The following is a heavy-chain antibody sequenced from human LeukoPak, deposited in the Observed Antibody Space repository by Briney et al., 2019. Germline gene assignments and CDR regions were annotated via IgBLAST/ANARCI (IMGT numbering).Heavy chain of an antibody. Sequence: HGASVKVSCKASGYTFTGYYMHWVRQAPGQGLEWMGWINPNSGGTNYAQKFQGRVTMTRDTSISTAYMELSRLRSDDTAVYYCARGLYRSSVAGPGGYWGQGTLVTVSS. CDR2: INPNSGGT. D-gene: IGHD6-19*01. CDR3: ARGLYRSSVAGPGGY. V-gene: IGHV1-2*02. CDR1: GYTFTGYY. J-gene: IGHJ4*02.